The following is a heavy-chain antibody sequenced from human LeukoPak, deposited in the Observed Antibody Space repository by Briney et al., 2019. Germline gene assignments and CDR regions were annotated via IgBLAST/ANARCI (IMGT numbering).Heavy chain of an antibody. CDR3: ARHGTGTFDY. J-gene: IGHJ4*02. CDR1: GGSISSSSYY. D-gene: IGHD1/OR15-1a*01. V-gene: IGHV4-39*01. Sequence: SETLSLTCTVSGGSISSSSYYWGWIRQPPGKGLEWIGSIYYSGSTYYNPSLESRVTISVDTSKNQFSLKLSSVTAADTAVYYCARHGTGTFDYWGQGTLVTVSS. CDR2: IYYSGST.